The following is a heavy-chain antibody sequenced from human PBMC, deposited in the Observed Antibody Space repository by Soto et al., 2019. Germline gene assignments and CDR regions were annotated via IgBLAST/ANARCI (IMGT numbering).Heavy chain of an antibody. CDR1: GFTFSTYG. Sequence: HPGGSLRLSCAASGFTFSTYGMHWVRQAPGRGLDWVAVISYDGSNKYYADSVKGRFTISRDNSKNTVYLQMNSLRAEDTAVYYCAKDQAWGYGQLWFFDYWGQGT. CDR2: ISYDGSNK. V-gene: IGHV3-30*18. J-gene: IGHJ4*02. D-gene: IGHD5-18*01. CDR3: AKDQAWGYGQLWFFDY.